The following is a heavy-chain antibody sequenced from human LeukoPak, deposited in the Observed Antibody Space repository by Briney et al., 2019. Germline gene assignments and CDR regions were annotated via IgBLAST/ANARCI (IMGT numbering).Heavy chain of an antibody. V-gene: IGHV4-61*02. CDR1: GGSISSGSYY. CDR3: ARDLRPCSGGSPACSYYYMDV. CDR2: IYTSGST. Sequence: PSQTLSLTCTVSGGSISSGSYYWSWIRQPAGKGLEWIGRIYTSGSTNYNPSLKSRVTISVDTSKNQFSLKLSSVTAADTAVYYCARDLRPCSGGSPACSYYYMDVWGKGTTVTISS. J-gene: IGHJ6*03. D-gene: IGHD2-15*01.